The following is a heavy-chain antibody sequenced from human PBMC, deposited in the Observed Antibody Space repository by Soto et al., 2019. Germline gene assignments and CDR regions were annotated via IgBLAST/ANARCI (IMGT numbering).Heavy chain of an antibody. CDR2: IEYSGST. CDR1: GGSLSSGDYY. D-gene: IGHD3-10*01. J-gene: IGHJ4*02. V-gene: IGHV4-30-4*01. CDR3: ARARRGFDY. Sequence: PSETLSLTCTVSGGSLSSGDYYRSWIRQPPGKGLEWIGYIEYSGSTYYNPSLKSRVTISVDTSKNQFSLSLSSVTAADTAVYYCARARRGFDYWGQGTLVTVSS.